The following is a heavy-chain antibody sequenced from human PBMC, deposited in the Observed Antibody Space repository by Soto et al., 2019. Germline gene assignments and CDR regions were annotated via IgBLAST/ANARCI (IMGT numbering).Heavy chain of an antibody. CDR3: ASAFYDTRAYTPDP. CDR2: IYYSGST. J-gene: IGHJ5*02. Sequence: SETLSLTCTVSGGSISSSSYYWGWIRQPPGKGLEWIGSIYYSGSTYYNPSLKSRVTISVDTSKNQFSLRLSSVTAADTAVYYCASAFYDTRAYTPDPWGQGPLVTVSS. V-gene: IGHV4-39*07. CDR1: GGSISSSSYY. D-gene: IGHD3-22*01.